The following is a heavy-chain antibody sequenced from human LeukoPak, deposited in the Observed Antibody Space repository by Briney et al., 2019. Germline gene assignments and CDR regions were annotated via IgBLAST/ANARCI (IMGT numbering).Heavy chain of an antibody. D-gene: IGHD5-12*01. V-gene: IGHV3-53*01. Sequence: GGSLRLSCAASGFTVSSNYMSWVRQAPGKGLEWVSVIYSGGSTYYADSVKGRFTISRDNSKNTLYLQMNSLRAEDTAVYYCAKSKFATSGYDGSLDFWGQGTLVTVSS. J-gene: IGHJ4*02. CDR2: IYSGGST. CDR3: AKSKFATSGYDGSLDF. CDR1: GFTVSSNY.